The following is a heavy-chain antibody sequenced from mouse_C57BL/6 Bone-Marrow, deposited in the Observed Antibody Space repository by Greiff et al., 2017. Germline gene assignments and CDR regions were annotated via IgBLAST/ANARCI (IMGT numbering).Heavy chain of an antibody. Sequence: VQLQQPGAELVMPGASVKLSCKASGYTFTSYWMHWVKQRPGQGLEWIGEIDPSDSYTNYNQKFKGKSTLTVDKSSSTAYMQLSGLTSEDSAVYYCARRGWYFDYWGQGTTLTVSS. V-gene: IGHV1-69*01. CDR2: IDPSDSYT. D-gene: IGHD3-3*01. CDR1: GYTFTSYW. J-gene: IGHJ2*01. CDR3: ARRGWYFDY.